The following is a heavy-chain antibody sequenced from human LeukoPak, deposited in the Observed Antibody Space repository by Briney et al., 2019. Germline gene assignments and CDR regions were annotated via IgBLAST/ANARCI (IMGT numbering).Heavy chain of an antibody. V-gene: IGHV3-9*01. CDR3: AKDFRGGGLHYDAFDI. D-gene: IGHD2-15*01. Sequence: GGSLRLSCAASGFTFDDYAMHWVRQAPGKGLEWVSGISWNSGSIGYADSVKGRFTISRDNAKNFLYLQMNSLRAEDTALYYCAKDFRGGGLHYDAFDIWGQGTMVTVSS. CDR1: GFTFDDYA. CDR2: ISWNSGSI. J-gene: IGHJ3*02.